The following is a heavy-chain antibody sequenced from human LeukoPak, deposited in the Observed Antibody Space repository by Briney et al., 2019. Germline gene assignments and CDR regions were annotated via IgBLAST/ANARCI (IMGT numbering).Heavy chain of an antibody. CDR1: GYTFTGYY. V-gene: IGHV1-2*02. Sequence: ASLKVSCKVSGYTFTGYYIHWVRQAPGQGREWMGWINPNSGGTNYAQKFQGRVTMTRDTSISTAYMELSSLRSDDTAVYYCARGSRPGVVNHDAFDIWGQGIMVTVSS. CDR3: ARGSRPGVVNHDAFDI. D-gene: IGHD3-3*01. CDR2: INPNSGGT. J-gene: IGHJ3*02.